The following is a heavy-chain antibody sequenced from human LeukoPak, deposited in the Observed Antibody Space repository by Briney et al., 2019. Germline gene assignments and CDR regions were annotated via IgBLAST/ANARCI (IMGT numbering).Heavy chain of an antibody. V-gene: IGHV3-30*19. J-gene: IGHJ4*02. CDR2: IWYDGSNK. D-gene: IGHD1-26*01. CDR1: GFTFSSYG. CDR3: ARGTRALRVGATPFDY. Sequence: PGGSLRLSCAASGFTFSSYGMHWVRQAPGKGLEWVAVIWYDGSNKYYADSVKGRFTISRDNSKNTLYLQMNSLRAEDTAVYYCARGTRALRVGATPFDYWGQGTLVTVSS.